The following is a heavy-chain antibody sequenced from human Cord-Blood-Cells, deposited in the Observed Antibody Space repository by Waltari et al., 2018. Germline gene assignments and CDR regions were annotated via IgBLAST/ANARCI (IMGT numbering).Heavy chain of an antibody. V-gene: IGHV3-53*04. CDR1: FTVSSTY. D-gene: IGHD2-8*01. CDR2: IYSGGST. J-gene: IGHJ6*02. Sequence: EVQLVESGGGLVQPGFTVSSTYMSWVRQAPGKGLEWVSVIYSGGSTYYADSVKGRFTISRHNSKNTLYLQMNRLRAEDTAVYYCARTAGVSYYYGMDVWGQGTTVTVSS. CDR3: ARTAGVSYYYGMDV.